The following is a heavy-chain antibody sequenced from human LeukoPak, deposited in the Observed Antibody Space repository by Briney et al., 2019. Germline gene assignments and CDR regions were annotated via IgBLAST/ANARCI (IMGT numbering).Heavy chain of an antibody. V-gene: IGHV4-30-4*01. D-gene: IGHD6-6*01. CDR3: ARLPTYLQYSSSWDVDY. CDR1: GGSISSGDYY. Sequence: PSETLSLTCTVSGGSISSGDYYWSWIRQPPGKGLEWIGYIYYSGSTYYNPSLKSRVTISADTSKNQFSLKLSSVTAAGTAVYYCARLPTYLQYSSSWDVDYWGQGTLVTVSS. J-gene: IGHJ4*02. CDR2: IYYSGST.